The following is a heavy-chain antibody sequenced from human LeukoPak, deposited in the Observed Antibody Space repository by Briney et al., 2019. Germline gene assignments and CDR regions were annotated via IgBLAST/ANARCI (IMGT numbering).Heavy chain of an antibody. V-gene: IGHV1-24*01. Sequence: ASVKVSCKVSGYTLTELFMHWVRQAPGKGLEWMGGFDPEDGETIYAQKFQGRVTVTEDTSTDTVYMELSSLRSEDTAVYYCARRREGGSGSYLDWFDPWGQGTLVTVSS. J-gene: IGHJ5*02. CDR3: ARRREGGSGSYLDWFDP. CDR1: GYTLTELF. CDR2: FDPEDGET. D-gene: IGHD3-10*01.